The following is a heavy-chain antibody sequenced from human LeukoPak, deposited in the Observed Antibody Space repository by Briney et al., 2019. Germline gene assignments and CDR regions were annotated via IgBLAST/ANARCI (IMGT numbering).Heavy chain of an antibody. CDR3: ARGVKNPMVRGARTYYYYGMDV. CDR2: INHSGST. Sequence: SETLSLTCAVYGGPFSGYYWSWIRQPPGKGLEWIGEINHSGSTNYNPSLKSRVTISVDTSKNQFSLKLSSVTAADTAVYYCARGVKNPMVRGARTYYYYGMDVWGQGTTVTVSS. D-gene: IGHD3-10*01. J-gene: IGHJ6*02. CDR1: GGPFSGYY. V-gene: IGHV4-34*01.